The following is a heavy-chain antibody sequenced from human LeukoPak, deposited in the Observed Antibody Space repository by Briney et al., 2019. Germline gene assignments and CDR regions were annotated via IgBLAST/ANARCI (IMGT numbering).Heavy chain of an antibody. CDR2: INTDGRST. V-gene: IGHV3-74*01. CDR1: GFSFSSYW. J-gene: IGHJ4*02. CDR3: VRDVWGDRDGYFDF. D-gene: IGHD3-16*01. Sequence: GGCLRLSCAASGFSFSSYWMHWVRQAPGRGLEWVSRINTDGRSTSYGVSVMGRFTISRDIAKNTLELHMDSLRAEDTAVYFCVRDVWGDRDGYFDFWGQGTLVTVSS.